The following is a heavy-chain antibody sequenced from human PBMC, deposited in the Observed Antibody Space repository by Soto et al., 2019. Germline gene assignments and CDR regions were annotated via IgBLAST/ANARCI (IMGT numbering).Heavy chain of an antibody. CDR3: AREVIAAAGTYFDY. D-gene: IGHD6-13*01. CDR2: IWYDGSNK. J-gene: IGHJ4*02. CDR1: GFTFSSYG. Sequence: GGSLILSCAASGFTFSSYGMHWVRQAPGKGLEWVAVIWYDGSNKYYADSVKGRFTISRDNSKNTLYLQMNSLRAEDTVVYYCAREVIAAAGTYFDYWGQGTLVTVSS. V-gene: IGHV3-33*01.